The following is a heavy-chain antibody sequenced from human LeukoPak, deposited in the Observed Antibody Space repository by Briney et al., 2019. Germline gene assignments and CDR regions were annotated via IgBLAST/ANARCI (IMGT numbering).Heavy chain of an antibody. CDR1: GGSISSSSYY. CDR2: IYYSGST. Sequence: SETLSLTCTVSGGSISSSSYYWGWIRQPPGKGLEWIGSIYYSGSTYYNPSLKSRVTISVDTSKNQFSLKLSSVTAADTAVYYCARPRSGYYTGFWFDPWGQGTLVTVSS. D-gene: IGHD3-3*01. J-gene: IGHJ5*02. CDR3: ARPRSGYYTGFWFDP. V-gene: IGHV4-39*01.